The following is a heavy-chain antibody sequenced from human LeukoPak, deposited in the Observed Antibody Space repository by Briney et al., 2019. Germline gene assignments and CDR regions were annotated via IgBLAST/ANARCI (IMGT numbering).Heavy chain of an antibody. CDR3: VAWGNSGNS. CDR1: GFTFRGHW. Sequence: PSGGSLRLSCAASGFTFRGHWMSWVRQAPAKGLEWVAHMNGDGSHIYYMDFVKGPLTISRDNAKNSLYLQMNGLRAEDTAVYYCVAWGNSGNSWGQGTMVIVSS. CDR2: MNGDGSHI. J-gene: IGHJ3*01. V-gene: IGHV3-7*01. D-gene: IGHD1-26*01.